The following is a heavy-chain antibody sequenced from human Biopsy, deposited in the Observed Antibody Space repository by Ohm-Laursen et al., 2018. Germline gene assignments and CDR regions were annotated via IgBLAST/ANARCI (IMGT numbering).Heavy chain of an antibody. D-gene: IGHD5-12*01. CDR2: IHYTGHI. J-gene: IGHJ2*01. CDR1: GDTISTYY. CDR3: ARNRVDVVKVTTIGWNFDL. V-gene: IGHV4-59*08. Sequence: SETLSLTCTVSGDTISTYYWNWIRQTPGKGLEWIGYIHYTGHIRINPPLNSRATISVDTSKYQFSLKLSSLTAADTAIYYCARNRVDVVKVTTIGWNFDLWGRGTLVTVS.